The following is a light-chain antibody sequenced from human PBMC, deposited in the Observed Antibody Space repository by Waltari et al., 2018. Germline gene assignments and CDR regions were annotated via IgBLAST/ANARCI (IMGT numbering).Light chain of an antibody. CDR1: QSISTF. J-gene: IGKJ2*02. CDR3: QQSYFTPST. Sequence: DIKMTKSPYSLSASLGDRVTNTCRASQSISTFLNWYQQKPGEAPKLLVYTASALQCGVPLRFSGSGSVTDFTLTISSLQPEDSATYFCQQSYFTPSTFGRGTKVEIK. V-gene: IGKV1-39*01. CDR2: TAS.